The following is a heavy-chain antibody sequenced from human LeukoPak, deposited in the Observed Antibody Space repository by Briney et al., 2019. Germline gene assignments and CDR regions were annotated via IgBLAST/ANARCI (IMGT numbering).Heavy chain of an antibody. J-gene: IGHJ4*02. V-gene: IGHV3-30-3*01. CDR2: TSSDGSRT. CDR1: RFIFRNYG. Sequence: PGGSLRLSCAASRFIFRNYGMHWARQAPGKGLEWVSLTSSDGSRTNHANSVRGRFTISRDNAKNTLYLQMNSLRAEDTAVYYCAKKKVAGFDYWGQGTLVTVSS. CDR3: AKKKVAGFDY. D-gene: IGHD6-19*01.